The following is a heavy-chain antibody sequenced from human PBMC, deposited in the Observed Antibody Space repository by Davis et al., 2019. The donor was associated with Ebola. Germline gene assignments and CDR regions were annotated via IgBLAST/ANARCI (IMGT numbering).Heavy chain of an antibody. Sequence: PGGSLRLSCAVSGFTFSAYWMHWVRHVPGKGLVWVSRITSDGSGTSYADSVRGRFTISRDNARNTLYLQMNSLRAEDTAVYYCAKVRGAGSYCSSTSCYEDYYGMDVWGQGTTVTVSS. CDR1: GFTFSAYW. V-gene: IGHV3-74*01. D-gene: IGHD2-2*01. CDR3: AKVRGAGSYCSSTSCYEDYYGMDV. J-gene: IGHJ6*02. CDR2: ITSDGSGT.